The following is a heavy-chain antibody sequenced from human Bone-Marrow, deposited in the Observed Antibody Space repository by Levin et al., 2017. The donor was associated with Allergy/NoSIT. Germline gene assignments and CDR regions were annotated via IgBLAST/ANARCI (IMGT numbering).Heavy chain of an antibody. Sequence: PGGSLRLSCAASGFTFSNAWMSWVRQAPGKGLEWVGRIKSKTDGGTTDYAAPVKGRFTISRDDSKNTLYLQMNSLKTEDTAVYYCTTASPRRGDYWYFDLWGRGTLVTVSS. CDR1: GFTFSNAW. D-gene: IGHD4-17*01. V-gene: IGHV3-15*01. J-gene: IGHJ2*01. CDR3: TTASPRRGDYWYFDL. CDR2: IKSKTDGGTT.